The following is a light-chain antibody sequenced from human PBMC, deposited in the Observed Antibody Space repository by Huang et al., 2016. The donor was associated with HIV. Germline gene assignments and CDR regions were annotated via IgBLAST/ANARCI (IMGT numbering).Light chain of an antibody. CDR1: QRISTW. CDR3: QHQWT. J-gene: IGKJ1*01. V-gene: IGKV1-5*03. Sequence: DIQVTQSPSTLSVFVGDRVNITCRTSQRISTWLAWYQQRPGKAPNLLISKASNLETWVPSRFSGNGSGTEFTLTINGLQPDDLATYYCQHQWT. CDR2: KAS.